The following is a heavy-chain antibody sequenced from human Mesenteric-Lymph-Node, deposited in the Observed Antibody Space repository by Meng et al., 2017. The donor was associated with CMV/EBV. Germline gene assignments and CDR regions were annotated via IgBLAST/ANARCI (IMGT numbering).Heavy chain of an antibody. CDR1: VYSFTANV. J-gene: IGHJ4*02. Sequence: CTASVYSFTANVISWVRQAPGRGLEGMGWISTNTGTPYYAQGFTGRFVFSLDTSVSTASLQISSLKAEDRAVYYCARTGVSSWSFDYWGQGTLVTVSS. CDR2: ISTNTGTP. V-gene: IGHV7-4-1*02. CDR3: ARTGVSSWSFDY. D-gene: IGHD6-13*01.